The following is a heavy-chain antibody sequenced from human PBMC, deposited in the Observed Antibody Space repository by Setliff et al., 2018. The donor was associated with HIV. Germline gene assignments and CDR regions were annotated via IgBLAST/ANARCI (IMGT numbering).Heavy chain of an antibody. D-gene: IGHD3-22*01. CDR2: IYTSGST. V-gene: IGHV4-61*02. CDR1: GGSISSGSYY. CDR3: ASLPPLYDSSGYYFDY. Sequence: SETLSLTCTVSGGSISSGSYYWNWIRQPAGKGLEWIGRIYTSGSTNYNPSLKSRVTISVDTSKNQFSLRLSSVTAADTAVYYCASLPPLYDSSGYYFDYWGQGTLVTVSS. J-gene: IGHJ4*02.